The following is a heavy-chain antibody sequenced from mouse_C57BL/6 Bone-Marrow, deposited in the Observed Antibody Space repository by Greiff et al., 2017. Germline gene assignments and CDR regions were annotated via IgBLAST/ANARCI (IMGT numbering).Heavy chain of an antibody. V-gene: IGHV1-50*01. CDR1: GYTFTSYW. J-gene: IGHJ4*01. CDR3: ARSDYLYAMDY. CDR2: IDPSDSYT. D-gene: IGHD2-4*01. Sequence: QVQLQQPGAELVKPGASVKLSCKASGYTFTSYWMQWVKQRPGQGLEWIGEIDPSDSYTNYNQKFKGKATLTVDTSSSTAYVQLSSLTSEDSAVYYCARSDYLYAMDYWGQGTSVTVSS.